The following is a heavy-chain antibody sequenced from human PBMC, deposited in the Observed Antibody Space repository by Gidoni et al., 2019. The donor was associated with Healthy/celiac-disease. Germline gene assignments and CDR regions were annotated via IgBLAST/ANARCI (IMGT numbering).Heavy chain of an antibody. J-gene: IGHJ4*02. D-gene: IGHD3-9*01. CDR3: AHGVGDYDILTGYYPTAVYFDY. Sequence: QITLKESGPTLVKPTQTLTLTCTFSGFSLSTSGVGVGWIRQPPGKALEWLALIYWDDDKRYSPSLKSRPTITKDTSKNQVVLTMTNMDPVDTATYYCAHGVGDYDILTGYYPTAVYFDYWGQGTLVTVSS. CDR2: IYWDDDK. CDR1: GFSLSTSGVG. V-gene: IGHV2-5*02.